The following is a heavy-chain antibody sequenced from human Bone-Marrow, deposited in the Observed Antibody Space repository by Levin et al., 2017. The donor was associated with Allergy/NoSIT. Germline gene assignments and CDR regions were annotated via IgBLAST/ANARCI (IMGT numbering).Heavy chain of an antibody. J-gene: IGHJ4*02. CDR3: AKGSGSYYMSVYFDH. CDR1: GFTFSSYG. CDR2: LSGSGNSK. V-gene: IGHV3-23*01. D-gene: IGHD3-22*01. Sequence: GGSLRLSCSASGFTFSSYGMAWVRQAPGKGLEWVSGLSGSGNSKHHADSVKDRFTVSRDNAKNTLYLQMTNLRVEDTAVYYCAKGSGSYYMSVYFDHWGPGNLVTVSS.